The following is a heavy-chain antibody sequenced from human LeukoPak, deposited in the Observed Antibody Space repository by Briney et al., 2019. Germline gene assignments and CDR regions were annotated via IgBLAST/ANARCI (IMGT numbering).Heavy chain of an antibody. D-gene: IGHD3-9*01. CDR1: GFTFSSYG. V-gene: IGHV3-21*01. J-gene: IGHJ6*02. CDR3: ARDSGLVIYGMDV. Sequence: GGSLRLSCAASGFTFSSYGMNWVRQAPGKGLEWVSSISSSSSYIYYADSVKGRFTISRDNAKNSLYLQMNSLRAEDTAVYYCARDSGLVIYGMDVWGQGTTVTVSS. CDR2: ISSSSSYI.